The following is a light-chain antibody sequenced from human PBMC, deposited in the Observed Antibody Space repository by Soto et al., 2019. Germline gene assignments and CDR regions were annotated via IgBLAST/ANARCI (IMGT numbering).Light chain of an antibody. J-gene: IGKJ4*01. CDR2: DAS. V-gene: IGKV3-11*01. Sequence: EIVWTQSPATLSLSPGERATLSSRASRSVGSYLAWYQQKPGQAPRLLIYDASNRATGIPARFSGSGSGTDFTLTISSLEPEDFAVYYCQQRSNWPLTFGGGTKVEIK. CDR3: QQRSNWPLT. CDR1: RSVGSY.